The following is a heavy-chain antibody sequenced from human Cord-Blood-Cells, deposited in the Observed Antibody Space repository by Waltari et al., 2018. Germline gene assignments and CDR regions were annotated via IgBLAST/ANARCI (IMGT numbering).Heavy chain of an antibody. CDR2: IYIGGST. Sequence: EVQLVESGGGLVQPGGSLRLSCAASGFTVSSNYMSWVRQAPGKGVGWVYVIYIGGSTYYADSVKGRFTIARHNSKNPLYLQMNSLRAEDTAVYYCARDRVGWFDPWGQGTLVTVSS. J-gene: IGHJ5*02. CDR3: ARDRVGWFDP. CDR1: GFTVSSNY. V-gene: IGHV3-53*04.